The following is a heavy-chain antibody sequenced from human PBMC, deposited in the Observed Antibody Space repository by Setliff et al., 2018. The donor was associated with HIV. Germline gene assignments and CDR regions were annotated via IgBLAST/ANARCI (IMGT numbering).Heavy chain of an antibody. D-gene: IGHD2-21*02. CDR2: IKQDGSEK. CDR1: GFTFSSYW. Sequence: GESLRLSCAASGFTFSSYWMSWVRQAPGKGLEWVANIKQDGSEKYYVDSVKGRFTISRDNAKNSLYLQMNSLRAEDTAVYYCARDQGDYYYYYYMDVWGKGTTVTAP. V-gene: IGHV3-7*03. CDR3: ARDQGDYYYYYYMDV. J-gene: IGHJ6*03.